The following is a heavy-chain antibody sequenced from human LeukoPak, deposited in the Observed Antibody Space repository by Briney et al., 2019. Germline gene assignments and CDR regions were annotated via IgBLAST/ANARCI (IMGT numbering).Heavy chain of an antibody. Sequence: PSETLSLTCGVYGGSFSGYYWSWIRQPPGRGLEWIGEISQRGSTNYNPSLKSRVTISVDTSKNQFSLKLSSVTAADTGVYYCATKYSVAVAANPPYFDYWGQGTLVTVSS. D-gene: IGHD6-19*01. V-gene: IGHV4-34*01. CDR2: ISQRGST. J-gene: IGHJ4*02. CDR1: GGSFSGYY. CDR3: ATKYSVAVAANPPYFDY.